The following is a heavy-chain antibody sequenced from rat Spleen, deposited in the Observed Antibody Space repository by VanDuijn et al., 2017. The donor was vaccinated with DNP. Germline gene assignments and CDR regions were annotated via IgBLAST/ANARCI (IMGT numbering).Heavy chain of an antibody. V-gene: IGHV5-31*01. CDR3: ARAGRYYAMDA. CDR1: GFTFNTHW. Sequence: EVQLVESGGDLVQPGRSLKLSCVASGFTFNTHWMTWVRQVPGKGLEWVASITSSGGSTSYPDSVKGRFTISRDNAKNTLYLQMNSLRSEDTATYYCARAGRYYAMDAWGQGTSVTVSS. J-gene: IGHJ4*01. CDR2: ITSSGGST.